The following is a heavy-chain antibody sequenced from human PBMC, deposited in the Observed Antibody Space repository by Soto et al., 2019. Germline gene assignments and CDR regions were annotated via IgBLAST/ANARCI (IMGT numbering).Heavy chain of an antibody. CDR1: GYTFTSYD. Sequence: QVRLVQSGAEVKKPGASVKVSCKASGYTFTSYDINWVRQATGQGLEWMGWMNPNSGNTGYAQKFQGRVTMTRNTSISTAYMELISLRSEDPALYYCVLCEIWDPGYYHSYGIDVWGQGTTVTVS. CDR3: VLCEIWDPGYYHSYGIDV. J-gene: IGHJ6*02. CDR2: MNPNSGNT. V-gene: IGHV1-8*01. D-gene: IGHD2-15*01.